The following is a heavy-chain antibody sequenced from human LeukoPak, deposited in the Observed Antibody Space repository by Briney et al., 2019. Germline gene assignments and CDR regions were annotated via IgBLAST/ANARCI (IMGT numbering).Heavy chain of an antibody. CDR2: IYTSGST. CDR1: GGPISSYY. D-gene: IGHD1-26*01. Sequence: PSETLSLTCTVSGGPISSYYWSWIRQPAGKGLEGIGRIYTSGSTNYNPSLKSRVTMSVDTSKNQFSLKLSSVTAADTAVYYCAREVGATFGRIGDFDYWGQGTLVTVSS. J-gene: IGHJ4*02. CDR3: AREVGATFGRIGDFDY. V-gene: IGHV4-4*07.